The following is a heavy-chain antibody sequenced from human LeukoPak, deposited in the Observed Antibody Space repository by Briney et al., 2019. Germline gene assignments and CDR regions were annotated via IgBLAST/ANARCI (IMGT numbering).Heavy chain of an antibody. CDR1: GGSIRSYY. Sequence: SETLSLTCTVSGGSIRSYYWNCIRQSPGKGREWIGNIYHSGSNNYYYSGSTNYNTFLKSRVTISVDTSKNQFSLKLSSVTAADTAVYYCARLSGSYWGYFDYWGQGTLVTVSS. V-gene: IGHV4-59*01. D-gene: IGHD1-26*01. J-gene: IGHJ4*02. CDR3: ARLSGSYWGYFDY. CDR2: IYHSGSNNYYYSGST.